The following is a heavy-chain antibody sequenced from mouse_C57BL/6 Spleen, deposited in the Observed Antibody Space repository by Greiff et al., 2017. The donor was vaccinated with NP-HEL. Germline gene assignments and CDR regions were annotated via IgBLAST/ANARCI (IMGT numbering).Heavy chain of an antibody. D-gene: IGHD2-5*01. CDR1: GYTFTSYW. Sequence: QVQLQQPGAELVKPGASVKLSCKASGYTFTSYWMQWVKQRPGQGLEWIGEIDPSDSYTNYNQKFKGKATLTVDTSSSTAYMQLSSLTSEDSAVYYCARDSNYHDDWGQGTTLTVSS. V-gene: IGHV1-50*01. J-gene: IGHJ2*01. CDR3: ARDSNYHDD. CDR2: IDPSDSYT.